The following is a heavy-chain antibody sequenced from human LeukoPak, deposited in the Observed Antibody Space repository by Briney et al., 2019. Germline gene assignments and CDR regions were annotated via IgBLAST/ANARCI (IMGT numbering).Heavy chain of an antibody. CDR3: ASPRMIRGTITTPFDY. CDR2: IGSSGSTI. J-gene: IGHJ4*02. D-gene: IGHD3-10*01. CDR1: GFTFSTYE. V-gene: IGHV3-48*03. Sequence: GGSLRLSCEASGFTFSTYEMNWVRQTPGKGLEWVSCIGSSGSTIYYADSVKGRFTISRDNGKNSLYLQMNSLRAEDTAIYYCASPRMIRGTITTPFDYWGQGILVTVSS.